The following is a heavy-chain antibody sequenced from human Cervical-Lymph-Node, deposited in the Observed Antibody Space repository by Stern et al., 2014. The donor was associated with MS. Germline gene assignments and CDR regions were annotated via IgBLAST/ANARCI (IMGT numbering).Heavy chain of an antibody. D-gene: IGHD6-13*01. CDR1: GYSLTNNW. CDR3: ARGRGIALRPDY. CDR2: IYAGDFET. J-gene: IGHJ4*02. V-gene: IGHV5-51*03. Sequence: VQLVQSGAELKKPGESLRISCKGSGYSLTNNWIGWVRQLPGKGLEWMGIIYAGDFETSYSPPFQGQVTISADKSINTAYLQWSSLKASDTAMYYCARGRGIALRPDYWGQGTLVTVSS.